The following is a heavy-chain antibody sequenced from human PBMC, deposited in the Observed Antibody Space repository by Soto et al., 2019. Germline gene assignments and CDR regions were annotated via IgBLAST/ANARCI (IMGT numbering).Heavy chain of an antibody. D-gene: IGHD1-26*01. CDR3: ARDLVGATTEYFQH. Sequence: PGGSLRLSCAASGFTVSSNYMSWVRQAPGKGLEWVSVIYSGGSTYYADSVKGRFTISRDNSKNTLYLQMNSLRAEDTAVYYCARDLVGATTEYFQHWGQGTLVTVSS. CDR1: GFTVSSNY. CDR2: IYSGGST. J-gene: IGHJ1*01. V-gene: IGHV3-66*01.